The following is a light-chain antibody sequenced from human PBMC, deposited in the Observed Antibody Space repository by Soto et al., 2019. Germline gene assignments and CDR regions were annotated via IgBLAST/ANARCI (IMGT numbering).Light chain of an antibody. V-gene: IGKV1-6*01. J-gene: IGKJ1*01. Sequence: AIQMTQSPSSLSASVGERVTITCRASQGIRDELGWYQQKAGKAPNLLISAASRLQSGVPARFSGRGSGTDFTLTISSLQPEDFATYYCLQDYDYPRTFGQGTKVDIK. CDR2: AAS. CDR1: QGIRDE. CDR3: LQDYDYPRT.